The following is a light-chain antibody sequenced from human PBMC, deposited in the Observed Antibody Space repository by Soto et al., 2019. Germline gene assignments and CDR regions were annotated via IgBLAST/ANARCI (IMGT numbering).Light chain of an antibody. CDR1: QSVSSY. Sequence: EIVLTQSQATLSLSPGERATLSCRASQSVSSYLAWYQQKPGQAPRLLIYDASNRATGIPARFSGSGSGTDFTLTISSLEPEDFAVYYCQQRSNWPPGTFGGGTKVDI. J-gene: IGKJ4*01. CDR2: DAS. V-gene: IGKV3-11*01. CDR3: QQRSNWPPGT.